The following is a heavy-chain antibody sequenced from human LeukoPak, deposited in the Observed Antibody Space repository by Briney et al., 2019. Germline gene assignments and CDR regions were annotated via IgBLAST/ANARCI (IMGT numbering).Heavy chain of an antibody. Sequence: PGGSLRLSCAASGFTVSSNDMSWVRQAPGKGLEWVSVIYSGGSTYYADSVKGRFTISRDNSKNTLYLQMNSLRAEDTAVYYCAREELLGAYYYYGMDVWGQGTTVTVSS. CDR2: IYSGGST. V-gene: IGHV3-53*01. CDR1: GFTVSSND. J-gene: IGHJ6*02. D-gene: IGHD1-26*01. CDR3: AREELLGAYYYYGMDV.